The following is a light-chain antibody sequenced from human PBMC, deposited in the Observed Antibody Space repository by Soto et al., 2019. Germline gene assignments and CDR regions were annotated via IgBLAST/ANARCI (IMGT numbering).Light chain of an antibody. CDR1: SSDVGSYKF. CDR2: EGS. Sequence: QSALTQPASVSGSPGQSITISCTGTSSDVGSYKFVSWYQQHPGKAPKLMIYEGSKRPSGVSNRFSGSKSGNTASLTISGLQAEDEAAYYCCSYAGSSTWVFGGGTKVTVL. CDR3: CSYAGSSTWV. V-gene: IGLV2-23*01. J-gene: IGLJ3*02.